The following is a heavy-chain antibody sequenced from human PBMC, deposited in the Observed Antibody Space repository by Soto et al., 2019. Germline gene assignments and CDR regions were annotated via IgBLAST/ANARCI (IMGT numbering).Heavy chain of an antibody. Sequence: SETLSLTCTVSGGSISSYYWSWLRQPPGKGLEWIGYIYYSGSTNYNPSLKSRVTISVDTSKNQFSLKLSSVTAADTAVYYCARGTSEPCFDPWGQGTLVTVSP. CDR2: IYYSGST. CDR3: ARGTSEPCFDP. CDR1: GGSISSYY. J-gene: IGHJ5*02. V-gene: IGHV4-59*01.